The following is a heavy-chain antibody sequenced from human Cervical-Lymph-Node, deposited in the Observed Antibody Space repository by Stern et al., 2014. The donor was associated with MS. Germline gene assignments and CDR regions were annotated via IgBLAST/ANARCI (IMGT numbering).Heavy chain of an antibody. CDR2: VSGSGAST. D-gene: IGHD5-18*01. CDR1: GSTFATYA. J-gene: IGHJ4*02. V-gene: IGHV3-23*04. Sequence: EMQLVESGGGLVQPGGSLRVSCAASGSTFATYAMSWVRQAPVKGLEWVSGVSGSGASTYYADSVKGRFTISRDNSMNTLYLQMKTLRVEDTAVYYCARRAYSYGYLYYFDSWGQGTLVTVSS. CDR3: ARRAYSYGYLYYFDS.